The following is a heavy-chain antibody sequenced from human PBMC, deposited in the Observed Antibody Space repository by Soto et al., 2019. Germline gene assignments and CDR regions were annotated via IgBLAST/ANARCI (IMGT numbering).Heavy chain of an antibody. CDR3: ARSLTPRAGYFDY. CDR1: GFTFTNYA. V-gene: IGHV3-30-3*01. J-gene: IGHJ4*02. CDR2: ISNDGSNK. Sequence: QVQLVESGGGVVQPGRSRRLSCTASGFTFTNYAMHWVRQAPGGGLEWVAVISNDGSNKDDADSVKGRFTISRDNSKNTLYLQMNSLRAEDTAVYYCARSLTPRAGYFDYWGQGTLVTVSS.